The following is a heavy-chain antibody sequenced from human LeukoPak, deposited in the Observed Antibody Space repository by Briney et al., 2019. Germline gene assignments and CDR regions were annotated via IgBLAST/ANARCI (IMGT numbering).Heavy chain of an antibody. CDR3: AKSDCSSTSCYIVDY. CDR1: GLTFSSYA. J-gene: IGHJ4*02. D-gene: IGHD2-2*02. CDR2: ISGSGGST. V-gene: IGHV3-23*01. Sequence: PGGSLRLSCAASGLTFSSYAMSWVRQAPGKGLEWVSAISGSGGSTYYADSVKGRFTISRDNSKNTLYLQMNSLRAEDTAVYYCAKSDCSSTSCYIVDYWGQGTLVTVSS.